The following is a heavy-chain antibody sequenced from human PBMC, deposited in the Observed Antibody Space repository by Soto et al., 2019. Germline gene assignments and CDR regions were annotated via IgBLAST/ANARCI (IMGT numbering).Heavy chain of an antibody. Sequence: QVQLVQSGAEVKKPGSSVKVSCKASGGTFSSYAISWVRQAPGQGLEWTGGIIPIFGTANYAQKFQGRVTITADESTSTAYMELSSLSSEDTAVYYCARPSIVVVTTPFDYWGQGTLVTVSS. J-gene: IGHJ4*02. CDR1: GGTFSSYA. D-gene: IGHD2-21*02. CDR2: IIPIFGTA. CDR3: ARPSIVVVTTPFDY. V-gene: IGHV1-69*01.